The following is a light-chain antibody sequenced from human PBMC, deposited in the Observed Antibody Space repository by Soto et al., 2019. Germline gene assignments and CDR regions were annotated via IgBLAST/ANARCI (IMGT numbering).Light chain of an antibody. J-gene: IGKJ1*01. CDR2: KAS. CDR1: QSISSW. V-gene: IGKV1-5*03. Sequence: DLQMTQSPSTLSASVGDRVIITCRASQSISSWLAWYQQKPGKAPNLLIYKASALKSGVPSRFSRSGSGTEFTLTISSLQPDDFATYYCQQYDNDSWTFGQGTKVEIK. CDR3: QQYDNDSWT.